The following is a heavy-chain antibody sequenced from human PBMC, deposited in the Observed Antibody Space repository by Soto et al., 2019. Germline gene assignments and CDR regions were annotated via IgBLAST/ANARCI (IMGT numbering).Heavy chain of an antibody. Sequence: QVQLVQSGAEVKKPGASVKVSCKASGYTFTSYDINWVRQATGQGLEWMGWMNPNSGNTGYAQKFQGRVTMTRNTSISTAYRELSSLRSEDTAVYYCAREVGYQSHPYYYYGMDVWGQGTTVTVSS. D-gene: IGHD2-2*01. V-gene: IGHV1-8*01. CDR1: GYTFTSYD. J-gene: IGHJ6*02. CDR3: AREVGYQSHPYYYYGMDV. CDR2: MNPNSGNT.